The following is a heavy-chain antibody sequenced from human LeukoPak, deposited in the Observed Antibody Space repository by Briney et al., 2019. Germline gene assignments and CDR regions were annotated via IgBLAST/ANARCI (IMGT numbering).Heavy chain of an antibody. CDR2: IDSSSNYI. J-gene: IGHJ4*02. CDR3: TKDDGNNHGCLDY. V-gene: IGHV3-21*01. CDR1: GFTFSGYS. D-gene: IGHD5-18*01. Sequence: GGSLRLSCEASGFTFSGYSMNWVRQAPGKGLEWVSSIDSSSNYIYYADSLKGRFIISRDNAKNSLFLQINSLRAEDTAVYYCTKDDGNNHGCLDYWGQGTLVTVSS.